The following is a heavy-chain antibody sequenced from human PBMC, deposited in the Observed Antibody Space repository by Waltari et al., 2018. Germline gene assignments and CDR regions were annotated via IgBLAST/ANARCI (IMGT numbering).Heavy chain of an antibody. CDR3: AYSSSWYFDY. CDR1: GGSFSGYS. V-gene: IGHV4-34*01. D-gene: IGHD6-13*01. Sequence: QVQLQQWGAGLLKPSETLSLTCAVSGGSFSGYSWSWIRQPPGKGLEWIGEINHSGSTNYNPSLKSRVTISVDTSKNQFSLKLSSVTAADTAVYYCAYSSSWYFDYWGQGTLVTVSS. CDR2: INHSGST. J-gene: IGHJ4*02.